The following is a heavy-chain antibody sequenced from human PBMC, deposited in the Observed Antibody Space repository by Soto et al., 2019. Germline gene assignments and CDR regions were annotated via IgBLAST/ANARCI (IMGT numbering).Heavy chain of an antibody. V-gene: IGHV1-18*01. Sequence: GASVKVSCKASGYTFTSYGISWVRQAPGQGLEWMGWISAYNGNTNYAQKLQGRVTMTTDTSTSTAYMELSSLRSEDTAVYYCARARKRYNWFDPWGQGTLVTVSS. D-gene: IGHD6-25*01. CDR1: GYTFTSYG. CDR3: ARARKRYNWFDP. J-gene: IGHJ5*02. CDR2: ISAYNGNT.